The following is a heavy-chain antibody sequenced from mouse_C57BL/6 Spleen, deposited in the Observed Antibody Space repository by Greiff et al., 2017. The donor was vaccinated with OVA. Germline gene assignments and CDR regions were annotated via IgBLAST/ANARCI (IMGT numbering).Heavy chain of an antibody. CDR1: GYAFSSSW. Sequence: QVQLKQSGPELVKPGASVKISCKASGYAFSSSWMNWVKQRPGKGLEWIGRIYPGDGDTNYNGKFKGKATLTADKSSSTAYMQLSSLTSEDSAVYFCAREDGSSQYAMDYWGQGTSVTVSS. V-gene: IGHV1-82*01. CDR3: AREDGSSQYAMDY. CDR2: IYPGDGDT. J-gene: IGHJ4*01. D-gene: IGHD1-1*01.